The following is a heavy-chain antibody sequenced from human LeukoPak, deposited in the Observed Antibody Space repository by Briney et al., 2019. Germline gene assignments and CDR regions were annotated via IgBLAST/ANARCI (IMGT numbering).Heavy chain of an antibody. V-gene: IGHV4-30-2*01. CDR2: IYHSGST. Sequence: SETLSLTCAVSGGSISSGGYSWSWIRQPPGEGLEWIGYIYHSGSTYYNPSLKSRVTISVDRSKNQFSLKLSSVTAADTAVYYCARARTDSSGYYVSSADAFDIWGQGTMVTVSS. CDR1: GGSISSGGYS. D-gene: IGHD3-22*01. J-gene: IGHJ3*02. CDR3: ARARTDSSGYYVSSADAFDI.